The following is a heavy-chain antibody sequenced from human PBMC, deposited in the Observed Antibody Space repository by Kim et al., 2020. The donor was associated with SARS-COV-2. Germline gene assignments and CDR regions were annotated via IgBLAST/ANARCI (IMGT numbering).Heavy chain of an antibody. J-gene: IGHJ6*02. V-gene: IGHV4-39*01. Sequence: NPSLKRRVTISVDTSKNQFSLKLSSVTAADTAVYYCARPLYSGINYGMDVWGQGTTVTVSS. CDR3: ARPLYSGINYGMDV. D-gene: IGHD1-26*01.